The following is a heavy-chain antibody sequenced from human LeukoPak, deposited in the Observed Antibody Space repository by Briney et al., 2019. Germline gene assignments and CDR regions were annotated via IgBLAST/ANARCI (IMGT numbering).Heavy chain of an antibody. J-gene: IGHJ4*02. D-gene: IGHD5-18*01. CDR2: ISYDGSNK. V-gene: IGHV3-30*18. CDR3: AKEGYSYGYVAY. CDR1: GFTFSSYG. Sequence: GGSLRLSCAASGFTFSSYGMHWVRQAQGKGLEWVAVISYDGSNKYCADSVKGRFTISRDNSKNTLYLQMNSLRADDTAVYYCAKEGYSYGYVAYWGQGTLVTVSS.